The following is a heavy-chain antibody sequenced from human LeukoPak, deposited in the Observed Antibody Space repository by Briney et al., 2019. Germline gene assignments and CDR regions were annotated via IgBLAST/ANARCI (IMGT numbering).Heavy chain of an antibody. D-gene: IGHD2-2*01. Sequence: GESLKISCKGSGYSFTSYWIGWVRQMPGKGLEWMGIIYPGDSDTRYSPSFQGQVTISADKSISTAYLQWSSLKASDTAMYYCARQEGYYSSTSCYVVRYFDYWGQGTLVTVSS. CDR3: ARQEGYYSSTSCYVVRYFDY. V-gene: IGHV5-51*01. CDR2: IYPGDSDT. J-gene: IGHJ4*02. CDR1: GYSFTSYW.